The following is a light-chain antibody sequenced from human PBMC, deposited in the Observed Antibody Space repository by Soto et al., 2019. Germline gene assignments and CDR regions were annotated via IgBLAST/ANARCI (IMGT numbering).Light chain of an antibody. V-gene: IGLV1-40*01. CDR3: QSYDSSLSVS. Sequence: QSVLTQPPSVSGAPGQRVTISCTGSSSNIGAGYDVHWYQQPPGTAPKLLIYGNSNRPSGVPDRFSGSKSGTSASLAITGLQAEDEADYYCQSYDSSLSVSFGGGTKLTVL. CDR2: GNS. J-gene: IGLJ2*01. CDR1: SSNIGAGYD.